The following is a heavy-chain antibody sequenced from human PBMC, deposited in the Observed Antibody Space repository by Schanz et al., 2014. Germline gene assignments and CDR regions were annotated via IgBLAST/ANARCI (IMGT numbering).Heavy chain of an antibody. J-gene: IGHJ4*02. V-gene: IGHV3-21*01. CDR1: GFTISSYS. D-gene: IGHD1-1*01. CDR2: ISSSSSYI. Sequence: EVHLVESGGGLVKRGGSLRLSCAASGFTISSYSMNWVRQAPGKGLEWVSSISSSSSYIYYADSVRGRFTISRDRFQNTLYLRMSSLRAEDTAVYYCARGTDWNLHYWGQGALVTVSS. CDR3: ARGTDWNLHY.